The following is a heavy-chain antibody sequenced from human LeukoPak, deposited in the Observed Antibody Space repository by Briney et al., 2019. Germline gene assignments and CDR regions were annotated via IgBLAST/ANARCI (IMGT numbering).Heavy chain of an antibody. D-gene: IGHD3-22*01. V-gene: IGHV4-59*08. CDR2: IYYSGST. J-gene: IGHJ4*02. CDR1: GGSISGYY. CDR3: ARRPGSSGYY. Sequence: PSETLSLTCTVSGGSISGYYWSWIRQPPGKGLEWIGYIYYSGSTNYNPSLKSRVTMSVDTSKNQFSLKLSSVTAADTAVYYCARRPGSSGYYWGQGTLVTVSS.